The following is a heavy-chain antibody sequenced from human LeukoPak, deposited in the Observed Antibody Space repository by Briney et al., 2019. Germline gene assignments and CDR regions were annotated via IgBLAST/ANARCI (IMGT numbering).Heavy chain of an antibody. CDR1: GGSFSGYY. CDR2: INHSGST. CDR3: ARCYTGDSIYFDY. Sequence: SETLSLTCAVYGGSFSGYYWSWIRQPPGKGLEWIGEINHSGSTNYNPSLKSRVTISVDTSKNQFSLKLSSVTAADTAVYYCARCYTGDSIYFDYWGQGTLVTVSS. J-gene: IGHJ4*02. D-gene: IGHD2-2*02. V-gene: IGHV4-34*01.